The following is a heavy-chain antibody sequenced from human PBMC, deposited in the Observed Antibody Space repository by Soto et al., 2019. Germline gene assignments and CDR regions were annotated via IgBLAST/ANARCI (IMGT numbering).Heavy chain of an antibody. D-gene: IGHD2-2*01. V-gene: IGHV3-21*01. CDR3: ARDGGYCSSTGCYAAYYMDV. J-gene: IGHJ6*03. Sequence: GGSLRLSCAASGFTFSSYSMNWVRQAPGKGLEWVSSISRSSNYIYYADSVKGRFAISRDNAKNSRSLQMNSLSAEDTAVYYCARDGGYCSSTGCYAAYYMDVWGKGTTVTVSS. CDR1: GFTFSSYS. CDR2: ISRSSNYI.